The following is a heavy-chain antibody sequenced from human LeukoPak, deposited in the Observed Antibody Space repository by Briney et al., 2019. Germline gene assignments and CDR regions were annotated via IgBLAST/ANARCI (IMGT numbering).Heavy chain of an antibody. J-gene: IGHJ6*03. CDR2: ISAYNGNT. Sequence: GASVKVSCTASGYTFTSYGISWVRQAPGQGLGWMGWISAYNGNTNYAQKLQGRVTMTTDTSTNTAYMELRSLRSDDTAVYYCARDKQLDWAHYYYYYMDVWGKGTTVTVSS. CDR3: ARDKQLDWAHYYYYYMDV. CDR1: GYTFTSYG. V-gene: IGHV1-18*01. D-gene: IGHD1-1*01.